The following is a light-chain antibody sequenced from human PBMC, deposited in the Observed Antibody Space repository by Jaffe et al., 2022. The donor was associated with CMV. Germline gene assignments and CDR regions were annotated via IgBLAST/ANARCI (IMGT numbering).Light chain of an antibody. Sequence: DIQMTQSPSSLSASVGDRVTITCRASQGISNYLAWYQQRPGKIPKLLIYAASTLRSGVPSRFSGSGSGTDFTLTISSLQPEDVATYYCQSYDRAPRLTFGGGTQVEIK. V-gene: IGKV1-27*01. CDR1: QGISNY. CDR3: QSYDRAPRLT. CDR2: AAS. J-gene: IGKJ4*01.